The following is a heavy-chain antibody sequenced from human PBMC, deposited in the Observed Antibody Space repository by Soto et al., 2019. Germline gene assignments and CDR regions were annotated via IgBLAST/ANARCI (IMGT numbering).Heavy chain of an antibody. J-gene: IGHJ3*02. Sequence: PGGSLRLSCAASGFTFSSYSMNWVRQAPGKGLEWVSSISSSSSYIYYADSVKGRFTISRDNAKNSLYLQMNSLRAEDTAVYYCARVPTRKHYDFWSGYYPNDAFDIWGQGTMVTVSS. D-gene: IGHD3-3*01. V-gene: IGHV3-21*01. CDR1: GFTFSSYS. CDR2: ISSSSSYI. CDR3: ARVPTRKHYDFWSGYYPNDAFDI.